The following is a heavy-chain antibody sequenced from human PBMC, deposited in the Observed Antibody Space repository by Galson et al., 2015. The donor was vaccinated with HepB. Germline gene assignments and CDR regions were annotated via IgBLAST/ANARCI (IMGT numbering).Heavy chain of an antibody. V-gene: IGHV3-21*06. Sequence: SLRLSCAASGFDFVRTTMNWVRQTPGKGLEWVSSITRTSNSINYADSVKGRFTVSRDNSKNFLYLQMSSLRVEDTAVYYCAREAPVAAPAAFDYWGQGTLVTVSS. J-gene: IGHJ4*02. CDR3: AREAPVAAPAAFDY. D-gene: IGHD6-25*01. CDR2: ITRTSNSI. CDR1: GFDFVRTT.